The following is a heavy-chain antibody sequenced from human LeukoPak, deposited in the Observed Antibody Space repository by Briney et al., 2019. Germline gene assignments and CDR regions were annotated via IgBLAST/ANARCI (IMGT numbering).Heavy chain of an antibody. CDR3: AKDQSSFCSRSSCYALHY. Sequence: GRSLRLSCAGSGFTFSSYGVHWVRQAPGKGLEWVAVISYDGDNKYYADSVKGRFTISRDNSRNTLYLQIGSLRPEDTALYYCAKDQSSFCSRSSCYALHYWGQGTLVAVSS. CDR2: ISYDGDNK. CDR1: GFTFSSYG. J-gene: IGHJ4*02. D-gene: IGHD2-2*01. V-gene: IGHV3-30*18.